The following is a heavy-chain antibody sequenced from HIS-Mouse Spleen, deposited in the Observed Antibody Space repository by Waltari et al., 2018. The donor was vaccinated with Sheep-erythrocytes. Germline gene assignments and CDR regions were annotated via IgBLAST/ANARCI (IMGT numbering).Heavy chain of an antibody. J-gene: IGHJ6*02. Sequence: QLQLQESGPGLVKPSETLSLTCTVSGGSISSSSYYWGWIRQPPGKGLGWIGSIYYSGGNYYNPSLKSRVTISVDTSKNQFSLKLSSVTAADTAVYYCAREVGEDYYYYYGMDVWGQGTTVTVSS. D-gene: IGHD3-10*01. CDR1: GGSISSSSYY. CDR3: AREVGEDYYYYYGMDV. CDR2: IYYSGGN. V-gene: IGHV4-39*07.